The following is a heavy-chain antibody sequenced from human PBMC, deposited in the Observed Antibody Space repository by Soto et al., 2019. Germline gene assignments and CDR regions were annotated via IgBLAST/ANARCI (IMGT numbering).Heavy chain of an antibody. J-gene: IGHJ6*02. Sequence: SETLSLTCTVSGGSISSYYWSWIRQPPGKGLEWIGYIYYSGSTNYNPSLKSRATISVDTSKNQFSLKLSSVTAADTAVYYCARTGYSSSRAGYYYGMDVWGQGTTVTVSS. CDR2: IYYSGST. D-gene: IGHD6-6*01. V-gene: IGHV4-59*01. CDR3: ARTGYSSSRAGYYYGMDV. CDR1: GGSISSYY.